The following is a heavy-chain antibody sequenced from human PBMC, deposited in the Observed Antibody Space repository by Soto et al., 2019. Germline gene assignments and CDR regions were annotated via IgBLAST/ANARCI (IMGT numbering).Heavy chain of an antibody. CDR2: ISPNSNYR. V-gene: IGHV3-11*06. CDR1: GFTFSDFY. Sequence: QIHLVESGGGLVKPGGALRLSCEASGFTFSDFYMSWIRLAPGKGLEWLSYISPNSNYREYAESVKGRHTISRDNAKNSHSLQMNGLGVEDTAVYYWVRGGGGGQFDSWGQGAQVTVSS. CDR3: VRGGGGGQFDS. D-gene: IGHD2-21*01. J-gene: IGHJ4*02.